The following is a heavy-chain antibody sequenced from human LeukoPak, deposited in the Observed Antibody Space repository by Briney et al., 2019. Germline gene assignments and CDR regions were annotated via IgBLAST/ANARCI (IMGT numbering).Heavy chain of an antibody. CDR3: ARAISAYDSSGYYYLDY. J-gene: IGHJ4*02. CDR1: GGSISSYY. CDR2: IYYSGST. V-gene: IGHV4-59*01. D-gene: IGHD3-22*01. Sequence: SSETLSLTRTVSGGSISSYYWSWIRQPPGKGLEWIGYIYYSGSTNYNPSLKSRVTISVDTSKNQFSLKLSSVTAADTAVYYCARAISAYDSSGYYYLDYWGQGTLVTVSS.